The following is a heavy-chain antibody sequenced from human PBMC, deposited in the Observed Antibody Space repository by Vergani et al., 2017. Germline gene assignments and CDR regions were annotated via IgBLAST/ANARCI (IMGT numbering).Heavy chain of an antibody. CDR2: INHSGST. CDR1: GGSFSGYY. CDR3: ARDRGGGVGDY. J-gene: IGHJ4*02. V-gene: IGHV4-34*01. Sequence: QVQLQQWGAGLLKPSETLSLTCAVYGGSFSGYYWSWIRQPPGKGLEWIGEINHSGSTNYNPSLKSRVTISVDKSKNQFSRKLSSVTAADTAVYYCARDRGGGVGDYWGQGTLVTVSS. D-gene: IGHD3-16*01.